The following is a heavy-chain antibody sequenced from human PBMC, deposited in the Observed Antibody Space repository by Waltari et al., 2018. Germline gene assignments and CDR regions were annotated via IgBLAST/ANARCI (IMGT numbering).Heavy chain of an antibody. J-gene: IGHJ3*02. D-gene: IGHD3-22*01. V-gene: IGHV4-38-2*01. Sequence: QVQLQESGPGLAKSSETLSLTCDVSGYSMRSGYYWGWIRQPPRKGLEWIESIYQSGSSYYNPSLRSRVTISVDTSRNQFSLEMTSVTATDTATYYCVAAKEYYYDGSGDDAFETWGQGTLVTVSS. CDR2: IYQSGSS. CDR1: GYSMRSGYY. CDR3: VAAKEYYYDGSGDDAFET.